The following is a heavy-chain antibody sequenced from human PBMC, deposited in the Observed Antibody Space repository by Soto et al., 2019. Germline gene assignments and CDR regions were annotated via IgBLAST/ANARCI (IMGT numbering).Heavy chain of an antibody. CDR3: AKDHESLPIPYCSSTSCYFNSISAGELDY. Sequence: EVQLLESGGGLVQPGGSLRLSCAASGFTFSSYAMSWVRQAPGKGLEWVSAISGSGGSTYYADSVKGRFTISRDNSKNTLYLQMNSLRAEDTAVYYCAKDHESLPIPYCSSTSCYFNSISAGELDYWGQGTLVTVSS. V-gene: IGHV3-23*01. CDR1: GFTFSSYA. D-gene: IGHD2-2*01. CDR2: ISGSGGST. J-gene: IGHJ4*02.